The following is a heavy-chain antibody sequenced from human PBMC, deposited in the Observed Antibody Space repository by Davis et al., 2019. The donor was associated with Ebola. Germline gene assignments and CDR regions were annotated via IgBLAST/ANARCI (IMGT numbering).Heavy chain of an antibody. V-gene: IGHV3-30*02. Sequence: GESLKISCAASGFTFNIFDMHWVRQAPGGGLEWVAFVRSHGSDDYYADSVKGRFTISRDNSRNTLYLQMNSLRPEDTAVYYRARVHLLEWSPLYYYYGMDVWGKGTTVTVSS. J-gene: IGHJ6*04. CDR3: ARVHLLEWSPLYYYYGMDV. CDR2: VRSHGSDD. D-gene: IGHD3-3*01. CDR1: GFTFNIFD.